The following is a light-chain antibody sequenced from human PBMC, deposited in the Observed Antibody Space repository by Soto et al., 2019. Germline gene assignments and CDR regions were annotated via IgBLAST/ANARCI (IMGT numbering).Light chain of an antibody. CDR1: NIGSKS. J-gene: IGLJ1*01. V-gene: IGLV3-21*02. CDR3: SSYSISTAYL. Sequence: SYELTQPPSVSVAPGQTARITCGGNNIGSKSVHWYQQKPGQAPKLMVFEVSNRPSGVSYRFSGSKSGNTASLTISGLQAEDEADYFCSSYSISTAYLFGTGTKLTVL. CDR2: EVS.